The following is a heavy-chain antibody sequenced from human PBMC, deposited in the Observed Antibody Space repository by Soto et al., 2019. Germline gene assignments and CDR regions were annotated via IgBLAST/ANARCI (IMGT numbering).Heavy chain of an antibody. J-gene: IGHJ4*02. Sequence: SVKVSCKASGGTFSSDAVSWVRQAPGQGLEWMGGLIPILGTTHYAQKFQGRVTITADESTNTAYMELSSLRSDDTAVYYCARVYIAGAGTSSGSFDSWGQGTRVRVSS. CDR2: LIPILGTT. CDR1: GGTFSSDA. V-gene: IGHV1-69*13. D-gene: IGHD6-13*01. CDR3: ARVYIAGAGTSSGSFDS.